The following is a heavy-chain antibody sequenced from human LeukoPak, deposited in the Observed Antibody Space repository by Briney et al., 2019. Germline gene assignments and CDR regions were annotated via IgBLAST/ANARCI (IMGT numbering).Heavy chain of an antibody. V-gene: IGHV4-31*03. CDR1: GGSISSGGYY. D-gene: IGHD3-10*01. Sequence: KSSETLSLTCTVSGGSISSGGYYWSWIRQHPGKGLEWIGYIYYSGSTYYNPSLKSRATISVDTSKNQFSLKLSSVTAADTAVYYCARGLLHFPYYYGSNGMDVWGQGTTVTVSS. CDR3: ARGLLHFPYYYGSNGMDV. CDR2: IYYSGST. J-gene: IGHJ6*02.